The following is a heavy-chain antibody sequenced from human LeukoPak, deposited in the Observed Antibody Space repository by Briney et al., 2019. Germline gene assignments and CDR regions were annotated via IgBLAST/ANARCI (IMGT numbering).Heavy chain of an antibody. Sequence: GGSLRLSCAASGFTFSSYRMNWVCEAPGKGLEWVSSISSSSNYIYYADSVKGRFTISRDNAKNSLYLQLNSLRAEDTAVYYCATDDYGGLDYWGQGTLVTVSS. D-gene: IGHD4-23*01. CDR2: ISSSSNYI. CDR1: GFTFSSYR. J-gene: IGHJ4*02. V-gene: IGHV3-21*01. CDR3: ATDDYGGLDY.